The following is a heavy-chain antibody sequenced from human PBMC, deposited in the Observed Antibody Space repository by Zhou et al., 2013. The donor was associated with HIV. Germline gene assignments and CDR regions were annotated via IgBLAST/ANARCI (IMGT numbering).Heavy chain of an antibody. J-gene: IGHJ4*02. D-gene: IGHD2-21*02. CDR3: ASGCLGVTASFDH. V-gene: IGHV1-69*12. CDR1: GGTFSTYA. CDR2: IIPFFGTA. Sequence: QVQLVQSGAEVKKPGSSVKVSCKASGGTFSTYAFSWVRQAPGQGLEWMGGIIPFFGTANYAQKFQGRVAITAAESTRTAYLELSGLRSEDTAVYYCASGCLGVTASFDHWGQGTLVTVSA.